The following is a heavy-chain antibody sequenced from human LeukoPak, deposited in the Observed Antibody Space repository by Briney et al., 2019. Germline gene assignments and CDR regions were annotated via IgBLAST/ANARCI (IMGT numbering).Heavy chain of an antibody. CDR3: ASSRRGYYYDSSGYYPFDY. CDR1: GGSISSYY. CDR2: IYYSGST. Sequence: SETLSLTCTVSGGSISSYYWSWIRQPPGKGLEWIGYIYYSGSTNYNPSLKSRVTISVDTSKNQFSLKLSSVTAADTAVYYCASSRRGYYYDSSGYYPFDYWGQGTLVTVSS. V-gene: IGHV4-59*01. J-gene: IGHJ4*02. D-gene: IGHD3-22*01.